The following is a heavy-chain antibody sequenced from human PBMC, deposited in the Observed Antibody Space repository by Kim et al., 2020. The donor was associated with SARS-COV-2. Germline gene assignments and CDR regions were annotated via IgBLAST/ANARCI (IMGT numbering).Heavy chain of an antibody. D-gene: IGHD1-7*01. CDR1: GFTFSSYG. Sequence: GGSLRLSCAASGFTFSSYGMHWVRQAPGKGLEWVAVISYDGSNKYYADSVKGRFTMSRDNSKNTLCLQMNSLRAEDTAVYYCAKGVWLSGTYDYHHYGVDVWGLGTTVTVSS. CDR2: ISYDGSNK. V-gene: IGHV3-30*18. J-gene: IGHJ6*02. CDR3: AKGVWLSGTYDYHHYGVDV.